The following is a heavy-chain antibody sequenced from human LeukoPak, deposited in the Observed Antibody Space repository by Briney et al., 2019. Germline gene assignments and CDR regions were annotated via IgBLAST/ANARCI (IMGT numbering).Heavy chain of an antibody. J-gene: IGHJ3*02. CDR3: ARLRPVAGYDAFDI. CDR2: IYYSGST. D-gene: IGHD6-19*01. CDR1: GGSISSYY. V-gene: IGHV4-59*08. Sequence: SETLSLTCSVSGGSISSYYWSWIRQPPGKGLEWIGYIYYSGSTNYNPSLKGRVIMSVDTSKNQFSLKLTSVTAADTAVYYCARLRPVAGYDAFDIWGHGTMVTVSS.